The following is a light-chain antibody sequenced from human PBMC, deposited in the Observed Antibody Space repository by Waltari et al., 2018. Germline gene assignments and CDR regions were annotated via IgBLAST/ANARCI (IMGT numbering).Light chain of an antibody. J-gene: IGKJ1*01. V-gene: IGKV2-30*01. CDR3: IQGTHWPWT. CDR2: KVS. CDR1: QGLVDSDGNTY. Sequence: DVVMTQSPLSLPVTLGQAASISCRSSQGLVDSDGNTYLTWFQQRLGQSPRRLIYKVSNRDSGVPDRFSGSGSGTDFTLKISRVEAEDVGVYYCIQGTHWPWTFGQGTKVEIK.